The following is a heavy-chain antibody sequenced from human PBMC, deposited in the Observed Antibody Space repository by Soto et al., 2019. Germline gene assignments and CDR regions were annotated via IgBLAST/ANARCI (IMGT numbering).Heavy chain of an antibody. D-gene: IGHD1-1*01. Sequence: QVQLVQSEAEVKKPGASVKVSCKASGYTFTSYAMHWVRQAPGQRLEWMGWINAGNGNTKYSQKFQGRVTITRDTSASTAYMELSSLRSEDTAVYYCARLATGTTGAFDYWGQGTLVTVSS. CDR1: GYTFTSYA. CDR3: ARLATGTTGAFDY. V-gene: IGHV1-3*01. CDR2: INAGNGNT. J-gene: IGHJ4*02.